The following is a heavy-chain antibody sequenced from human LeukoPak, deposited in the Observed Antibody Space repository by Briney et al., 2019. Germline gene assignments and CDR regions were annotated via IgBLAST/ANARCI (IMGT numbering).Heavy chain of an antibody. J-gene: IGHJ4*02. V-gene: IGHV3-30*18. CDR2: ISYDAINK. Sequence: GGSLRLSCAASGFTFRSYAMHWVRQAPGKGLEWVAVISYDAINKYYADSVKGRFTISRDNSKNTLYLQMNSLRAEDTAVYYCAKGYCSSTSCLKTDWGQGALVTVSS. CDR1: GFTFRSYA. D-gene: IGHD2-2*01. CDR3: AKGYCSSTSCLKTD.